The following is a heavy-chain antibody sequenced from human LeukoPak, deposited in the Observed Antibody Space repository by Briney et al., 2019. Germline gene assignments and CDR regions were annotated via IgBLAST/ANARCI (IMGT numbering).Heavy chain of an antibody. V-gene: IGHV3-23*01. CDR2: IIGSGSST. CDR3: AKAGWPKQWLAYFDY. CDR1: GFTFSSYA. D-gene: IGHD6-19*01. Sequence: GGSLRLSCAASGFTFSSYAMSWVRQAPGKGLEWVSSIIGSGSSTYYADSVKGRFTISRDNSKNTLYLQMNSLRAEDTAVYYCAKAGWPKQWLAYFDYWGQGTLVTVSS. J-gene: IGHJ4*02.